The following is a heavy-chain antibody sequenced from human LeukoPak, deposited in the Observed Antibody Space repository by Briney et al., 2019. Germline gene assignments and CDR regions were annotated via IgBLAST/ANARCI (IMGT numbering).Heavy chain of an antibody. CDR1: GGSISSGGYY. D-gene: IGHD3-3*01. J-gene: IGHJ5*02. CDR3: ARMEVGPHWFDP. Sequence: PSETLSLTCTVSGGSISSGGYYWSWIRQHPGKGLEWIGEINHSGSTNYNPSLKSRVTISVDTSKNQFSLKLSSVTAADTAVYYCARMEVGPHWFDPWGQGTLVTVSS. V-gene: IGHV4-39*07. CDR2: INHSGST.